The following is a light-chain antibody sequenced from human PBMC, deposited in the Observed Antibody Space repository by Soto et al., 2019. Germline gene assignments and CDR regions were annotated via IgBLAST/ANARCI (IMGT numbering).Light chain of an antibody. Sequence: IQVTRSPSTLCASVCDRVTITCRASHNIERWMAWYQQKPGKAPSLLIFDASTLHSGVPSRFSGSGSGTDFTLTISSLQPDDFATYYCQQFAISTTFGQGTKVDIK. V-gene: IGKV1-5*01. CDR1: HNIERW. CDR3: QQFAISTT. CDR2: DAS. J-gene: IGKJ1*01.